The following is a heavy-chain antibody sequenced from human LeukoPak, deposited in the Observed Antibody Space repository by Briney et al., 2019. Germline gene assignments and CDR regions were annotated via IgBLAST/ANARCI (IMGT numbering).Heavy chain of an antibody. D-gene: IGHD4-17*01. CDR1: GGSLSSSA. CDR3: ANTPIPTLDYDDPASFSSYFDS. J-gene: IGHJ4*02. CDR2: ITAVFNVP. Sequence: ASVKVSCKSSGGSLSSSAFSWVRQAPGQGLEWMGEITAVFNVPKYAQKFQDRLSIAADASSSATYMELSGLTSLDTAVYFCANTPIPTLDYDDPASFSSYFDSWGQGTLVTVSS. V-gene: IGHV1-69*13.